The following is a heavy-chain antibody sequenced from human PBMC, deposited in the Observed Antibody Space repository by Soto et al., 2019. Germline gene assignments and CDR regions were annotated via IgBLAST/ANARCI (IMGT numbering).Heavy chain of an antibody. D-gene: IGHD6-13*01. V-gene: IGHV5-51*01. CDR1: GYSFTSYW. J-gene: IGHJ6*02. CDR3: ARQQQQLDARNYYYYGMDV. CDR2: IYPGDSDT. Sequence: PGESLKISCKGSGYSFTSYWIGWVRQMPGKGLEWMGIIYPGDSDTRYSPSFQGQVTISADKSISTAYLQWSSLKASDTAMYYCARQQQQLDARNYYYYGMDVWGQGTTVTVSS.